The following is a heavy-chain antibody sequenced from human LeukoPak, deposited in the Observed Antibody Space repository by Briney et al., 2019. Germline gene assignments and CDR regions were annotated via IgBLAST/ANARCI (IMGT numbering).Heavy chain of an antibody. D-gene: IGHD5-18*01. CDR2: INHSGST. CDR3: ARVPGRAFNYSYGYWVFDY. J-gene: IGHJ4*02. CDR1: GGSFSGYY. Sequence: SETLSLTCAVYGGSFSGYYWSWIRQPPGKGLEWIGEINHSGSTNYNPSLKSRVTISVDTSKNQFSLKLSSVTAADTAVYYCARVPGRAFNYSYGYWVFDYWGQGTLVTVSS. V-gene: IGHV4-34*01.